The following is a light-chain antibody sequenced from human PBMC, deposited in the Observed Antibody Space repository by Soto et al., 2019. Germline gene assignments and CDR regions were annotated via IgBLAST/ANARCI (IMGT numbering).Light chain of an antibody. CDR1: SSDVGGYDF. Sequence: QSALTQPASVSGSPGQSITISCTGTSSDVGGYDFVSWYQQYPGKAPKLMIYDVTHRTSGISSRFSGSKSGNTASLTISGLQAEDEADYYCSSYTATSTLVFGGGTKLTVL. CDR3: SSYTATSTLV. V-gene: IGLV2-14*01. CDR2: DVT. J-gene: IGLJ2*01.